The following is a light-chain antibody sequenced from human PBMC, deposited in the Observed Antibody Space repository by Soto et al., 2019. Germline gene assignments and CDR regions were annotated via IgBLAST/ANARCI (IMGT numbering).Light chain of an antibody. CDR2: GAS. CDR3: QQYGSSPPWT. CDR1: QSVSSSY. J-gene: IGKJ1*01. Sequence: PGERATLSCRASQSVSSSYLAWYQQKPGQAPRLLIYGASSRATGIPDRFSGSGSGTDFTLTISRLEPEDFAVYYCQQYGSSPPWTFGQGTKVEIK. V-gene: IGKV3-20*01.